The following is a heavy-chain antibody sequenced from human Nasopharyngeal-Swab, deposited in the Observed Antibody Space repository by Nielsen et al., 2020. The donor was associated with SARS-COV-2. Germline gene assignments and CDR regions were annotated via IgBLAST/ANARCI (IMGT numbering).Heavy chain of an antibody. CDR3: ARGVMGVERYHNIMTGYFFDP. D-gene: IGHD3-9*01. V-gene: IGHV4-30-4*01. CDR2: IYFSGNT. Sequence: WIRQPPGQRPERLRHIYFSGNTYYNPSLKSRVTMSVDTSKMQFSLKLESVTAADTAVYYCARGVMGVERYHNIMTGYFFDPWGQGTLVTVSS. J-gene: IGHJ5*02.